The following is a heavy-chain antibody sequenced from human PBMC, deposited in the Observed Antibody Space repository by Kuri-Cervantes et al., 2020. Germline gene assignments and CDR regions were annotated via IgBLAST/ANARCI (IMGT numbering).Heavy chain of an antibody. CDR1: GFTFDDYA. CDR3: ARSRAGDFDY. D-gene: IGHD6-19*01. Sequence: GGSLRLSCAASGFTFDDYAMHWVRQAPGKGLEWVSGISWNSGSIGYADSVKGRFTISRDNAKNSLYLQMNSLRAEDTALYYCARSRAGDFDYWGQGTLVTVSS. V-gene: IGHV3-9*01. CDR2: ISWNSGSI. J-gene: IGHJ4*02.